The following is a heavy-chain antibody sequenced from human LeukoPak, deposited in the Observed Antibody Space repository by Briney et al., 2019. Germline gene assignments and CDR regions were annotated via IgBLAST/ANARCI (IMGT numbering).Heavy chain of an antibody. CDR1: GGSFSGYY. CDR2: INHSGST. D-gene: IGHD2-15*01. V-gene: IGHV4-34*01. J-gene: IGHJ6*02. Sequence: SETLSLTCAVYGGSFSGYYWSCIRQPPGKGLEWIGEINHSGSTNYNPSLKSRVTISVDTSKNQFSLKLSSVTAADTAVYYCARESVVAATPGYYYGMDVWGQGTTVTVSS. CDR3: ARESVVAATPGYYYGMDV.